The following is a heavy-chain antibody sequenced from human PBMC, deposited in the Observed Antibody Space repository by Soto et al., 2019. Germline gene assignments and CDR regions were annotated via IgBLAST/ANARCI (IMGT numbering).Heavy chain of an antibody. Sequence: SETLCLSWAVEGGSCIGYYCTWIRKPPGKGLEWIGEINHSGSTNYNPSLKSRVTISVDTSKNQFSLKLSSVTAADTAVYYCARLRSSSDYIWGSSYDSNWFHPWGQGTLVTASP. CDR2: INHSGST. D-gene: IGHD3-16*01. CDR1: GGSCIGYY. J-gene: IGHJ5*02. CDR3: ARLRSSSDYIWGSSYDSNWFHP. V-gene: IGHV4-34*01.